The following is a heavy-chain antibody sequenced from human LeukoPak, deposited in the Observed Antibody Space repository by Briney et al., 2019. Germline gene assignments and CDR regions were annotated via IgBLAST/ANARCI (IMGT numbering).Heavy chain of an antibody. V-gene: IGHV1-69*05. J-gene: IGHJ4*02. CDR1: GGTFSSYA. CDR2: IIPIFGTA. CDR3: ARVPTTVARGYFDY. D-gene: IGHD4-23*01. Sequence: ASVKVSCKASGGTFSSYAISWVRQAPGQGLEWMGGIIPIFGTANYAQKFQGRVTITTDESTSTAYMELSSLRSEDTAVYYCARVPTTVARGYFDYWGQGTLVTVSS.